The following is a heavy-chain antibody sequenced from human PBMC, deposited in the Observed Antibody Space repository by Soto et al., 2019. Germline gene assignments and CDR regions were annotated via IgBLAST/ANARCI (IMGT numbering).Heavy chain of an antibody. D-gene: IGHD3-3*01. CDR2: IKGDGSEI. Sequence: GGSLRLSCAASGFTFSIHWMSWVRQAPGKGLEWVANIKGDGSEIHYVDSVKGRFSISRDNAKNSLYLQMNSLRAEDTAVYYCARDWTDSWSGLFDYWGQGTLVTVS. J-gene: IGHJ4*02. V-gene: IGHV3-7*01. CDR3: ARDWTDSWSGLFDY. CDR1: GFTFSIHW.